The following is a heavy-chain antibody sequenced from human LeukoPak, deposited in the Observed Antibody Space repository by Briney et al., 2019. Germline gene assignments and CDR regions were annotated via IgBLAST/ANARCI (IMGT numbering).Heavy chain of an antibody. CDR1: GGSISSGDYY. D-gene: IGHD5-18*01. CDR3: ARDSGNTAMVYYYYGMDV. V-gene: IGHV4-30-4*01. Sequence: PSETLSLTCTVSGGSISSGDYYWSWIRQPPGKGLEWIGYIYYSGSTYYNPSLKSRVTTPVDTSKNQFSLKLSSVTAADTAVYYCARDSGNTAMVYYYYGMDVWGQGTTVTVSS. CDR2: IYYSGST. J-gene: IGHJ6*02.